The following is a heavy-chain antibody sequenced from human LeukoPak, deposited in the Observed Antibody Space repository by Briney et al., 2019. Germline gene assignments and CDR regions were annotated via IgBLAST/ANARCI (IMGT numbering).Heavy chain of an antibody. J-gene: IGHJ3*02. CDR1: GFTFNRYW. CDR3: VRDDGNRTGSTYFDAFDI. V-gene: IGHV3-7*03. Sequence: QPGGSLRLSCVASGFTFNRYWMIWVRQAPGEGLEWVANVNRDGNEKHYVDSVEGRFTISRDNAKNSLYLQMNTLWNEDTAVYYCVRDDGNRTGSTYFDAFDIWGRGTLVTVSS. D-gene: IGHD3-9*01. CDR2: VNRDGNEK.